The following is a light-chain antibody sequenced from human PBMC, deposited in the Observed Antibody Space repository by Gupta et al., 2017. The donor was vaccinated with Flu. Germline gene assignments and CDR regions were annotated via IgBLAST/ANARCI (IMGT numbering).Light chain of an antibody. Sequence: IQLTQSPSSLSTSVGDRVTITCRASQSISNDLNWYQQKPGKAPKLLIYAASSLQSGVPSKFSGSGSGTDFTLTISSLQPEDAATYYCQQSNTSPLTFGHGTRVEIK. CDR2: AAS. J-gene: IGKJ1*01. CDR1: QSISND. V-gene: IGKV1-39*01. CDR3: QQSNTSPLT.